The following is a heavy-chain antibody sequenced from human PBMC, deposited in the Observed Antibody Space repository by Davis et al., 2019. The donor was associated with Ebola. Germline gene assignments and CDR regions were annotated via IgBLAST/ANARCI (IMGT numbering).Heavy chain of an antibody. D-gene: IGHD2-21*02. Sequence: PGGSLRLSCAASGFTFSSYSMNWVRQAPGKGLEWVSSISSSSSYIYYADSVKGRFTISRDNAKNSLYLQMNSLRAEDTAVYYCARDLAYCGGDCPPYFDYWGQGTLVTVSS. CDR3: ARDLAYCGGDCPPYFDY. CDR2: ISSSSSYI. CDR1: GFTFSSYS. J-gene: IGHJ4*02. V-gene: IGHV3-21*01.